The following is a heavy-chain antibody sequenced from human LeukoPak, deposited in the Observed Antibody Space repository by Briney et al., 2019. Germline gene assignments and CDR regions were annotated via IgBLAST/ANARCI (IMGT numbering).Heavy chain of an antibody. J-gene: IGHJ4*02. D-gene: IGHD6-13*01. CDR2: ISSSSSYT. CDR1: GIPFSDFY. Sequence: GGSLRLSCVVSGIPFSDFYMNWIRQAPGKGLEWISYISSSSSYTDYAESVKGRFTISRDNAKSALYLEMNDPRVEDTAVYYCAAGTAADYWGQGTLVIVSS. CDR3: AAGTAADY. V-gene: IGHV3-11*03.